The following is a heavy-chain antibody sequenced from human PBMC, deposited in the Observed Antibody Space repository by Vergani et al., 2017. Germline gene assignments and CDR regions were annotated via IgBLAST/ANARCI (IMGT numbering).Heavy chain of an antibody. Sequence: DVHLAESGGGFFQPGGSLRLSCSASGFSFNSYWMHWVRQVPGKGLLWVSRIKSDGSITAYADSVKGRFTISRDNAQNTLYLQMNSLRAEDTAVYYCARRYSSSWGQGTLVTVSS. V-gene: IGHV3-74*03. D-gene: IGHD6-13*01. CDR3: ARRYSSS. CDR2: IKSDGSIT. J-gene: IGHJ4*02. CDR1: GFSFNSYW.